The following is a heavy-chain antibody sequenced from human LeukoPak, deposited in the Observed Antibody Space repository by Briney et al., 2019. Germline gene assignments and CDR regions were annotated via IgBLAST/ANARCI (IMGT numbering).Heavy chain of an antibody. J-gene: IGHJ3*02. Sequence: SETLSLTCAVSGYSISSGYYWGWIRQPPGKGLEWIGSIYHSGSTYYNPSLKSRVTISVDTSKNQFSLKLSSVTAADTAVYHCARRRTMIVVVPNAFDIWGQGTMVTVSS. D-gene: IGHD3-22*01. V-gene: IGHV4-38-2*01. CDR1: GYSISSGYY. CDR3: ARRRTMIVVVPNAFDI. CDR2: IYHSGST.